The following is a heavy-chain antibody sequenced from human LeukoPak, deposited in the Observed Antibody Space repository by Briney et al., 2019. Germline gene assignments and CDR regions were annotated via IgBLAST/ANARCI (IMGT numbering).Heavy chain of an antibody. CDR1: GYTFTSYY. J-gene: IGHJ4*02. V-gene: IGHV1-46*01. Sequence: ASVKVSCKASGYTFTSYYMHWVRQAPGQGLEWMGIINPSGGSTSYAQKFQGRVTMTRDMSTSTVYMELSSLRSEGTAVYYCATQEYYDFWSGYSFDYWGQGTLVTVSS. CDR3: ATQEYYDFWSGYSFDY. D-gene: IGHD3-3*01. CDR2: INPSGGST.